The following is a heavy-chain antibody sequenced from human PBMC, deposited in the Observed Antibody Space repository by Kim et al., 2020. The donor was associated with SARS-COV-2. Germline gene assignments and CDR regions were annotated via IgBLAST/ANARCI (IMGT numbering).Heavy chain of an antibody. Sequence: GGSLRLSCAASGFTFSSYAMHWVRQAPGKGLEWVAVISYDGSNKYYADSVKGRFTISRDNSKNTLYLQMNSLRAEDTAVYYCARDCIGGLFDYWGQGTLVTVSS. V-gene: IGHV3-30*04. CDR1: GFTFSSYA. CDR2: ISYDGSNK. J-gene: IGHJ4*02. D-gene: IGHD2-15*01. CDR3: ARDCIGGLFDY.